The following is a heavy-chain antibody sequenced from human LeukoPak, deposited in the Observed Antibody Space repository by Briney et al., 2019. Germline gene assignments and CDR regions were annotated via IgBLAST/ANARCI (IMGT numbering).Heavy chain of an antibody. CDR2: INPSGGST. Sequence: ASVKVSCKASGYTFTSYYMHWVRQAPGQGLEWMGIINPSGGSTSYAQKFQGRVTMTRDTSTGTVYMELSSLRSEDTAVYYCARASTVSVTTLPSGAFDIWGQGTMVTVSS. CDR3: ARASTVSVTTLPSGAFDI. J-gene: IGHJ3*02. V-gene: IGHV1-46*01. CDR1: GYTFTSYY. D-gene: IGHD4-17*01.